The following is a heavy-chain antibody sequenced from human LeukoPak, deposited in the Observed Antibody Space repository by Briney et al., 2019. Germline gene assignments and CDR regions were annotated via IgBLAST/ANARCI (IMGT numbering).Heavy chain of an antibody. CDR2: IYHSGTT. D-gene: IGHD6-13*01. Sequence: SETLSLTCTVSGYSISSGYYWGWIRQPPGKGLEWIGSIYHSGTTYYNPSLKSRVTISVDTSKNQFSLKLSSVTAADTAVYYCARRQQLFDYWGQGTLVTVSS. CDR1: GYSISSGYY. J-gene: IGHJ4*02. V-gene: IGHV4-38-2*02. CDR3: ARRQQLFDY.